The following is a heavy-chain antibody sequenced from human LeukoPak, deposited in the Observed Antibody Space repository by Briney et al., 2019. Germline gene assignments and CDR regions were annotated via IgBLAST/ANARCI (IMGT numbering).Heavy chain of an antibody. D-gene: IGHD6-6*01. CDR1: GYSFTGFG. V-gene: IGHV1-18*01. Sequence: ASVKVSCKASGYSFTGFGISWARQAPGQGLEWMGWISASTGYTEYAQKFQGRVTMTTDTSTSTAYMELRSLRSDDTAVYYCARGAGSSSKDFDYWGQGTLVTVSS. CDR2: ISASTGYT. J-gene: IGHJ4*02. CDR3: ARGAGSSSKDFDY.